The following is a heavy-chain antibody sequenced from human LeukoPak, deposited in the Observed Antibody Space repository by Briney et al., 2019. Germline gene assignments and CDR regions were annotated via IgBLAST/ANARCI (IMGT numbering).Heavy chain of an antibody. D-gene: IGHD3-3*01. CDR3: ATATKNDFWSGYYPPGAFDI. J-gene: IGHJ3*02. CDR2: IYYSGST. V-gene: IGHV4-30-4*07. Sequence: PSETLSLTCAVSGGSISSGGYSWSWIRQPPGKGLEWIGYIYYSGSTYYNPSLKSRVTISVDTSKNQFSLKLSSVTAADTAVYYCATATKNDFWSGYYPPGAFDIWGQGTMVTVSS. CDR1: GGSISSGGYS.